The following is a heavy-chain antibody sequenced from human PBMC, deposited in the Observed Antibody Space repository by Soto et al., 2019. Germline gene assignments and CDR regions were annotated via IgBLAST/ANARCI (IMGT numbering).Heavy chain of an antibody. V-gene: IGHV3-23*01. CDR2: ISGSGGST. D-gene: IGHD6-19*01. CDR1: GFTFSSYA. Sequence: GGSLRLSCAASGFTFSSYAMSWVRQAPGKGLEWVSAISGSGGSTYYADSVKGRFTISRDNSKNTLYLQMNSMRAEDTAVYYCAASEGSHSSGWWYWGQGTLVTVSS. J-gene: IGHJ4*02. CDR3: AASEGSHSSGWWY.